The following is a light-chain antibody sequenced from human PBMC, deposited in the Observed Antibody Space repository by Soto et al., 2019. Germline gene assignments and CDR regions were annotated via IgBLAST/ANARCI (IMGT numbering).Light chain of an antibody. CDR2: GVT. CDR3: SSYVGSNNFV. V-gene: IGLV2-8*01. Sequence: QSALTQPPSASGSPGQSVTISCTGTSGDIDNYNYVSWYLQHPGKAPKLLIFGVTKRPSGVPDRFSGSKSGDTAFLTVSGLQADDEADYYCSSYVGSNNFVFGTGTKVTVL. CDR1: SGDIDNYNY. J-gene: IGLJ1*01.